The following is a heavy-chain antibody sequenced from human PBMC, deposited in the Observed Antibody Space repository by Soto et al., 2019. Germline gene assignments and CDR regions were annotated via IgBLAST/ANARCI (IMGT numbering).Heavy chain of an antibody. Sequence: SETLSLTCTVSGGSIISYYWSWIRQPPGKGLEWIGYIYYSGSTNYNPSLKSRVTISVDTSKNQFSLKLSSVTAAHTARSYCARRRRGSGGGDYYYYYMDVWGKGTTVTVSS. CDR3: ARRRRGSGGGDYYYYYMDV. D-gene: IGHD3-16*01. J-gene: IGHJ6*03. CDR2: IYYSGST. CDR1: GGSIISYY. V-gene: IGHV4-59*08.